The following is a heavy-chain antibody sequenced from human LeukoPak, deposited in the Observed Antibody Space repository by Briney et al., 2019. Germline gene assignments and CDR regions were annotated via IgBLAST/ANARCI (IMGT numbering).Heavy chain of an antibody. V-gene: IGHV4-4*09. Sequence: PSETLSLTCTVSGGSISSYYWSWIRQAPGKGPEWIGNIYRGRTRFNPALTRRVTISLDMSKTKVSLSLTSVTAADTARYYCAREGEYGDSYYWGQGILVIVSA. CDR1: GGSISSYY. CDR3: AREGEYGDSYY. CDR2: IYRGRT. D-gene: IGHD4-17*01. J-gene: IGHJ4*02.